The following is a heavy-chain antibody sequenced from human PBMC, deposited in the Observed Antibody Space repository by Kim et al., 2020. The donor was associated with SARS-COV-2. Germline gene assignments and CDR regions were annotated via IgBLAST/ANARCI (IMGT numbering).Heavy chain of an antibody. CDR1: GFTFRSYS. V-gene: IGHV3-48*02. Sequence: GGSLRLSCAASGFTFRSYSMNWVRQAPGKGLEWVSYISSSSSTIYYADSVKGRFTISRDNAKNSLYLQMNSLRDEDTAVYYCVRDVYCNYVAPSRARPNDDWGQGTLVTFSS. J-gene: IGHJ4*02. D-gene: IGHD4-4*01. CDR2: ISSSSSTI. CDR3: VRDVYCNYVAPSRARPNDD.